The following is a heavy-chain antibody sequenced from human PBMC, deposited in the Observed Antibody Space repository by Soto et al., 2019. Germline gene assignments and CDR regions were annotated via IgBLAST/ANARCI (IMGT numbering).Heavy chain of an antibody. CDR2: ISGSGGST. Sequence: GGSLRLSCAASGFTFSSYAMSRVRQAPGKGLEWVSAISGSGGSTYYADSVKGRFTISRDNSKNTLYLQMNSLRAEDTAVYYCAKDVYGSGSYYNFQNWFDPWGQGTLVTVSS. CDR1: GFTFSSYA. J-gene: IGHJ5*02. D-gene: IGHD3-10*01. V-gene: IGHV3-23*01. CDR3: AKDVYGSGSYYNFQNWFDP.